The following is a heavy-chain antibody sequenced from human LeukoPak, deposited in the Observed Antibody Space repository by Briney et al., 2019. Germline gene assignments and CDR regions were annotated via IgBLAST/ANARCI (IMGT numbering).Heavy chain of an antibody. J-gene: IGHJ4*02. CDR2: IWYDGSIK. Sequence: SGGSLRLSCAASGXTFSRYGMHWVRQAPGKGLEWVAVIWYDGSIKYYADSVMGRFTISKDNSRNMLYLQMNSLRAEDTAVYYCAKADEMNMDYWGQGTLVTVSS. CDR1: GXTFSRYG. V-gene: IGHV3-33*06. CDR3: AKADEMNMDY. D-gene: IGHD2/OR15-2a*01.